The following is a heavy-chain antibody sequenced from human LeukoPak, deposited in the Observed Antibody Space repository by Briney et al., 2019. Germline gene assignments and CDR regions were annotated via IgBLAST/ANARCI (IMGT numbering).Heavy chain of an antibody. Sequence: PGGSLRLSCAASGFTFSSYAMSWVRQLPGKGLEWLADMNPDGSAIVYVDSVKGRFTVSRNNAKNSLYLQMDGLRAEDTAVYYCARDPLNGALDIWGQGTLVTVSS. V-gene: IGHV3-7*01. CDR2: MNPDGSAI. CDR3: ARDPLNGALDI. CDR1: GFTFSSYA. J-gene: IGHJ3*02.